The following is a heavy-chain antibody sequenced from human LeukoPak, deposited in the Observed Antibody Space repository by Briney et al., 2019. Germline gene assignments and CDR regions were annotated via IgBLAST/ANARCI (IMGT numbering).Heavy chain of an antibody. V-gene: IGHV3-74*01. CDR3: VRLLDVDY. Sequence: GGSLRLSCAASGFTFSNYWMHWVRQAPGKGPVWVSRINSDGSTTNYADSVKGRLTISRDNAKNTLYLQMNSLRAEDTAVYYCVRLLDVDYWGQGTLVTVSS. CDR2: INSDGSTT. D-gene: IGHD3-3*01. CDR1: GFTFSNYW. J-gene: IGHJ4*02.